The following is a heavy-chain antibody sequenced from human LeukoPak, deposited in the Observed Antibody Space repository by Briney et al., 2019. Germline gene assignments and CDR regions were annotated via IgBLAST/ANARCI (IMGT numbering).Heavy chain of an antibody. CDR3: AREKLSYDYVWGSYRESYYFDY. CDR1: GFTFSSSA. J-gene: IGHJ4*02. Sequence: GGSLRLSCAASGFTFSSSAMNWVRQAPGKGLEWVANIKQDGSEKYYVDSVKGRFTISRDNAKNSLYLQMNSLRAEDTAVYYCAREKLSYDYVWGSYRESYYFDYWGQGTLVTVCS. V-gene: IGHV3-7*01. CDR2: IKQDGSEK. D-gene: IGHD3-16*02.